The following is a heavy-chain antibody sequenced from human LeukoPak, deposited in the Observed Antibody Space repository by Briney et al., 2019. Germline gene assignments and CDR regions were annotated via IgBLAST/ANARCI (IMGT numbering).Heavy chain of an antibody. V-gene: IGHV3-23*01. CDR2: ITGSGRST. CDR1: GFTFITYA. D-gene: IGHD3-22*01. Sequence: EGFLRLSGAASGFTFITYAMRWVRHAPGMRLDWVSAITGSGRSTYYADSVKGRFTISRDNSKNTLYLQMNSLRAEDTAVYYCAKVLSDSSGYGGYYFDYWGQGTLVTVSS. J-gene: IGHJ4*02. CDR3: AKVLSDSSGYGGYYFDY.